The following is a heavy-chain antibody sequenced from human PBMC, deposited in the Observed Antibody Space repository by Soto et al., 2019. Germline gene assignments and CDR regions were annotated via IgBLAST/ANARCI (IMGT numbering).Heavy chain of an antibody. V-gene: IGHV3-23*01. D-gene: IGHD1-20*01. CDR1: GFTFSFFA. Sequence: GGYLGLSCAASGFTFSFFAMSWVRQAPGRGLEWVSGIGGGDDDRYYADSVKGRFTISRDNSRNTVFLQMNSLRGEDTAIYFCVKDRMDHNSVWDPFDIWGQGTMVTVSS. J-gene: IGHJ3*02. CDR2: IGGGDDDR. CDR3: VKDRMDHNSVWDPFDI.